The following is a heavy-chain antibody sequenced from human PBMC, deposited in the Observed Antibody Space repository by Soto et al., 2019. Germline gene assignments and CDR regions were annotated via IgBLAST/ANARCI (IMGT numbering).Heavy chain of an antibody. CDR3: ARGGLAARKGRWFDP. CDR1: GGSINSYY. V-gene: IGHV4-59*01. J-gene: IGHJ5*02. D-gene: IGHD6-6*01. Sequence: SETLSLTCTVSGGSINSYYWGWIRQPPGKGLEWIGYIHYSGSTNYNPSLKSRVTISIDTPKNQFSLKVNSMTAADTAAYYCARGGLAARKGRWFDPWGQGTLVTVSS. CDR2: IHYSGST.